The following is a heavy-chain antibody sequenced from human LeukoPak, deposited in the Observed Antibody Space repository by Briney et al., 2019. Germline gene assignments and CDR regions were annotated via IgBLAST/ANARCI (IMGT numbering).Heavy chain of an antibody. D-gene: IGHD3-22*01. CDR1: GFTFSSYA. J-gene: IGHJ4*02. Sequence: GGSLRLSCAASGFTFSSYAMSWVRQAPGKGLEWVSAISGSGGSTYYADSVKGRFTISRDNSKNTLYLQMNSLRAEDTAVYYCAGGTYYYDSSGGYFDYWSQGTLVTVSS. CDR3: AGGTYYYDSSGGYFDY. CDR2: ISGSGGST. V-gene: IGHV3-23*01.